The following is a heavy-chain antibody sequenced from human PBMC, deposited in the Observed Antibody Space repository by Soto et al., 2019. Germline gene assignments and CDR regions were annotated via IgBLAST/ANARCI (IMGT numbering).Heavy chain of an antibody. CDR1: GYTFTDYW. V-gene: IGHV5-51*01. D-gene: IGHD3-22*01. Sequence: GESLKISCQWSGYTFTDYWIGWVRQLPGKGLEWMGIIYPGDSDTRYSPSFQGQVTITADKSTSTAYLQWNTLKASDTAMYYCARQIYDSDTGPNFQYYFDSWGQGTPVTVSS. CDR3: ARQIYDSDTGPNFQYYFDS. CDR2: IYPGDSDT. J-gene: IGHJ4*02.